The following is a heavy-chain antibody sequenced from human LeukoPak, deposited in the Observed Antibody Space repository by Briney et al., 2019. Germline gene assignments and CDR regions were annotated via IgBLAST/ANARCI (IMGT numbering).Heavy chain of an antibody. V-gene: IGHV4-39*07. CDR1: GGSISSSSYY. D-gene: IGHD3-3*01. J-gene: IGHJ4*02. CDR3: ARGWRRYYFDY. Sequence: SETLSLTCTVSGGSISSSSYYWGWIRQPPGKGLEWIGEINHSGSTNYNPSLKSRVTISVDTSKNQFSLKLSSVTAADTAVYYCARGWRRYYFDYWGQGTLVTVSS. CDR2: INHSGST.